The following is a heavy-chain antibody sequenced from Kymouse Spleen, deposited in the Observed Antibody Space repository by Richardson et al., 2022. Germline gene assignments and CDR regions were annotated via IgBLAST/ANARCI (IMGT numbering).Heavy chain of an antibody. CDR1: GGSVSSGSYY. CDR2: IYYSGST. V-gene: IGHV4-61*01. CDR3: AREPYNWNYVGAFDI. Sequence: QVQLQESGPGLVKPSETLSLTCTVSGGSVSSGSYYWSWIRQPPGKGLEWIGYIYYSGSTNYNPSLKSRVTISVDTSKNQFSLKLSSVTAADTAVYYCAREPYNWNYVGAFDIWGQGTMVTVSS. D-gene: IGHD1-7*01. J-gene: IGHJ3*02.